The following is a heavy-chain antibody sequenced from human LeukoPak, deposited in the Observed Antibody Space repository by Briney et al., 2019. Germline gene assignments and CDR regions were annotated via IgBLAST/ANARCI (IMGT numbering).Heavy chain of an antibody. V-gene: IGHV4-39*07. CDR1: GGSISSSSYY. D-gene: IGHD5-12*01. CDR3: ARDFSGYDFGY. Sequence: SETLSLTCTVSGGSISSSSYYWGWIRQPPGKGLEWIGSIYYSGSTYCNPSLKSRVTISVDTSKNQFSLKLSSVTAADTAVYYCARDFSGYDFGYWGQGTLVTVSS. J-gene: IGHJ4*02. CDR2: IYYSGST.